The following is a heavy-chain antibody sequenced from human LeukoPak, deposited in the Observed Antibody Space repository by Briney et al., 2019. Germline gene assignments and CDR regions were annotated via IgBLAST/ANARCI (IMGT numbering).Heavy chain of an antibody. CDR1: GYSFISYW. J-gene: IGHJ3*02. V-gene: IGHV5-51*01. D-gene: IGHD1-26*01. Sequence: GESLKISCKGSGYSFISYWIGWVRQMPGKGLEWMGIIYPGDSDTKYSPSFQGQVTISADKSISTAYLQWSSLRASDTAMYYCARRVAGSYHDAFDIWGQGTMVTVSS. CDR2: IYPGDSDT. CDR3: ARRVAGSYHDAFDI.